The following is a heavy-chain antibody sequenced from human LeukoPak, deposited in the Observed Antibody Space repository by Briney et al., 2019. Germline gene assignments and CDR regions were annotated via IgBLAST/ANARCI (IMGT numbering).Heavy chain of an antibody. CDR2: ISGRGDFT. CDR3: ARGFWSGYHFFDH. J-gene: IGHJ4*02. V-gene: IGHV3-23*01. D-gene: IGHD3-3*01. CDR1: GFTFSSYV. Sequence: GGSLRLSCAASGFTFSSYVMSGVRQAPGKGLEWVSTISGRGDFTYYADSVKGRFTISRDNSKNTLYLQMNSLRAEDTAVYYCARGFWSGYHFFDHWGQGTLVTVSS.